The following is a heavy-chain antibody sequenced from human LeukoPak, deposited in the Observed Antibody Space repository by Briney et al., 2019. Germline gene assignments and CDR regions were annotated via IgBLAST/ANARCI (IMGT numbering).Heavy chain of an antibody. CDR3: ARTYYYDSSGPYH. CDR2: IYYSGST. J-gene: IGHJ5*02. V-gene: IGHV4-39*07. CDR1: GDSISSSSNY. Sequence: SETLSLTCTVSGDSISSSSNYWGWIRQPPGKGLEWIGSIYYSGSTLYNPSLESRVTISVDTSKNQLSLKLSSVTAADTAVYYCARTYYYDSSGPYHWGQGTLVTVSS. D-gene: IGHD3-22*01.